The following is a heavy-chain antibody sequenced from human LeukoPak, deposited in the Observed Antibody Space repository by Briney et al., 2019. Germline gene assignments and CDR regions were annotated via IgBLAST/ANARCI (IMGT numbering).Heavy chain of an antibody. CDR2: IYYSGST. J-gene: IGHJ4*02. V-gene: IGHV4-59*01. CDR3: ARDYGYSSSWYYFDY. CDR1: GGSISSYY. D-gene: IGHD6-13*01. Sequence: SETLSLTCTVSGGSISSYYWSWIRQPPGKGLEWIGYIYYSGSTNYNPSLKSRVTISVDTSKNQFSLKLSSVTAADTAVYYCARDYGYSSSWYYFDYWGQGTLVTVSS.